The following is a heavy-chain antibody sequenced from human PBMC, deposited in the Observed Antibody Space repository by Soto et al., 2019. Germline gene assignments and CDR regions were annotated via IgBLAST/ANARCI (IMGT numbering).Heavy chain of an antibody. CDR2: ISGNGVNT. J-gene: IGHJ4*02. CDR3: ASGNSAHWF. Sequence: VQLVESGGDLVQPGGSLRLSCAASGFTFSDYYISWVRQAPGSGPEFVSSISGNGVNTYFGNSVKDRFTISRDNSKNTVYLQMGSLRAEDTAVYYSASGNSAHWFWGQGTLVTVSS. CDR1: GFTFSDYY. D-gene: IGHD3-9*01. V-gene: IGHV3-64*01.